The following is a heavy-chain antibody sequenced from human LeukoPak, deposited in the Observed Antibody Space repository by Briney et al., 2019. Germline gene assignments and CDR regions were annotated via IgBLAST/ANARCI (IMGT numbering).Heavy chain of an antibody. V-gene: IGHV3-43*02. CDR1: GFTFDDYA. Sequence: GGSLRLSCAVSGFTFDDYAMHWVRQIPGKGLEWVSLISSHGGSTYYGDSVKGRFTISRDNSKNTLYLQMNSLRAEDTAVYYCAKASYYYDSSGYWDYWGQGTLVTVSS. CDR3: AKASYYYDSSGYWDY. D-gene: IGHD3-22*01. CDR2: ISSHGGST. J-gene: IGHJ4*02.